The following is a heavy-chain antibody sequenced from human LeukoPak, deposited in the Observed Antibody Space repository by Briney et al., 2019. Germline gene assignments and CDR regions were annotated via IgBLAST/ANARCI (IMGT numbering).Heavy chain of an antibody. J-gene: IGHJ4*02. CDR1: RFTFSSSS. D-gene: IGHD6-19*01. CDR3: AKGSGWYV. Sequence: PGGSLRLSCAASRFTFSSSSMSWVSQAPGKGLEWVSVISGSGGSTDYADSVKGRFTISRDNSKNTLYLQINSLRAEDTAVYYCAKGSGWYVWGQGTLVTVSS. CDR2: ISGSGGST. V-gene: IGHV3-23*01.